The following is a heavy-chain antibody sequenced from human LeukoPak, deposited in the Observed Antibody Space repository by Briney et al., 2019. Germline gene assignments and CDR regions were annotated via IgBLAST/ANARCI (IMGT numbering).Heavy chain of an antibody. CDR2: IWYDGSNK. Sequence: SGGSLRLSCAASGFTFSSYGMHWVRQAPGKGLEWVAVIWYDGSNKYYADSVKGRFTISRDNSKNTLYLQMNSLRAEDTAVYYCARDEGGSGSYYLNWFDPWGQGTLVTVSS. D-gene: IGHD3-10*01. CDR1: GFTFSSYG. J-gene: IGHJ5*02. CDR3: ARDEGGSGSYYLNWFDP. V-gene: IGHV3-33*01.